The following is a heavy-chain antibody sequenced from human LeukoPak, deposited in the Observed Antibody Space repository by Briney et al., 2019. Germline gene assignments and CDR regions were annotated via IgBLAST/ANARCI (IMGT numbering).Heavy chain of an antibody. V-gene: IGHV4-59*08. Sequence: SETLSLTCTVSGGSINSYYWSWIRQPPGKGLEWIGYIYYSGSTNYNPSLKSRVTISVDTSKNQFSLKLSSVTAADTAVYYCARSGTLYYYDSSGYQSSPNWFDHWGQGTLVTVSS. CDR3: ARSGTLYYYDSSGYQSSPNWFDH. D-gene: IGHD3-22*01. J-gene: IGHJ5*02. CDR2: IYYSGST. CDR1: GGSINSYY.